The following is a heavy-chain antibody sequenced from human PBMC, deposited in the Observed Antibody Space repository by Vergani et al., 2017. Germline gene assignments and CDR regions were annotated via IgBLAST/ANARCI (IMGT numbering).Heavy chain of an antibody. CDR1: GGSISSSSYY. D-gene: IGHD6-13*01. J-gene: IGHJ4*02. V-gene: IGHV4-39*01. Sequence: QLQLQESGPGLVKPSETLSLTCTVSGGSISSSSYYWGWIRQPPGKGLEWIGSIYYSGSTYYNPSLKSRVTISVDTSKNQFSPKLSSVTAADTAVYYCAKTAPIAAAGTSTYFDYWGQGTLVTVSS. CDR3: AKTAPIAAAGTSTYFDY. CDR2: IYYSGST.